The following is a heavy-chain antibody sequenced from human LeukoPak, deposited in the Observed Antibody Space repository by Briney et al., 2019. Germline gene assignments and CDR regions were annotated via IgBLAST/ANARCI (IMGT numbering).Heavy chain of an antibody. J-gene: IGHJ6*03. D-gene: IGHD1-26*01. CDR2: IKQDGSEK. CDR3: ATNLGGSYYRIHYYYMDV. Sequence: GGSLRLSCAASGFTFSSYWMCWVRQAPGKGREWVANIKQDGSEKYYVQSVKGRFTISRDNAKNSLYLQMNSLSAEDTAVYYCATNLGGSYYRIHYYYMDVWGKGTTVTISS. V-gene: IGHV3-7*01. CDR1: GFTFSSYW.